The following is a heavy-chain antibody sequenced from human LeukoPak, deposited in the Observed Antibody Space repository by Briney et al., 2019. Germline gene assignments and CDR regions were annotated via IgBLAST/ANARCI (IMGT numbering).Heavy chain of an antibody. CDR3: AEGGRTDY. Sequence: GGSLRLSCADSGLTFSSYWMSWARQAPEKRLEWVATVKEDGSEKYYVDSAKGRFTISGDNAKNSLYLQMNSLRAEDTAVYYCAEGGRTDYWGQGTLVTVSS. CDR2: VKEDGSEK. CDR1: GLTFSSYW. J-gene: IGHJ4*02. V-gene: IGHV3-7*01.